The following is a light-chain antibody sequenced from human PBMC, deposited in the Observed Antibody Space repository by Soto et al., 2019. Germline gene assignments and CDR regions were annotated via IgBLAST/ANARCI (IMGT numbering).Light chain of an antibody. V-gene: IGKV3-20*01. J-gene: IGKJ1*01. CDR2: VAS. CDR3: QQHGSGPWT. CDR1: QSVSSSK. Sequence: EIVLTQSPDTLSLSPGERATLSCRASQSVSSSKLAWYQHKPGQAPRLLIYVASRRATGIPDRFSGSGSGTESTLTITRLAPEDFAVYYCQQHGSGPWTFGQGTKVEIK.